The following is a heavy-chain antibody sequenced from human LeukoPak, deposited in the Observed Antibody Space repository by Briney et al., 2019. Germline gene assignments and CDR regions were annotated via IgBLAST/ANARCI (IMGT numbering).Heavy chain of an antibody. D-gene: IGHD3-22*01. Sequence: ASVKVSCKASGYTFTGYYMHWVRQAPGQGLEWMGWINPNSGGTNYAQKFQGRVTMTRDTSISTAYMELSRLRSDDTAVYYCARDSSAGYYDSSGYYFYWGQGTLVTVSS. CDR1: GYTFTGYY. V-gene: IGHV1-2*02. CDR3: ARDSSAGYYDSSGYYFY. J-gene: IGHJ4*02. CDR2: INPNSGGT.